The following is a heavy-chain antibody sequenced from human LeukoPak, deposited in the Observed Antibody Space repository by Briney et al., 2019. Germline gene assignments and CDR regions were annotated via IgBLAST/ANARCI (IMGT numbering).Heavy chain of an antibody. V-gene: IGHV4-31*03. CDR2: IYYSGIT. Sequence: SETLSLTCTVSGGSISSGDYYWGWIRQYSGKGLEWIGYIYYSGITYYNPSLKSRVTISVDTSKNQFSLQLTSVTAAETAVYYCARVFDSWGQGTLITVSS. CDR3: ARVFDS. CDR1: GGSISSGDYY. J-gene: IGHJ4*02.